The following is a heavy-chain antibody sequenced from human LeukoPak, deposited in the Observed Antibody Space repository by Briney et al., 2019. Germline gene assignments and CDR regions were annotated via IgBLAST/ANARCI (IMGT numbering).Heavy chain of an antibody. J-gene: IGHJ4*02. V-gene: IGHV4-59*01. Sequence: SETLSPTCTVSGGSISSYYWSWIRQPPGKGLEWIGYIYYSGSTNYNPSLQSRVTISLDTSKNQFSLKLSSVTTADTAVYYCARMPDILTGLDSWGQGTLVTVSS. CDR2: IYYSGST. CDR3: ARMPDILTGLDS. D-gene: IGHD3-9*01. CDR1: GGSISSYY.